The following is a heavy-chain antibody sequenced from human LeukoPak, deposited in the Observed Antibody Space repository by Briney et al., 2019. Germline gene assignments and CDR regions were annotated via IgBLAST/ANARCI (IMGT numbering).Heavy chain of an antibody. D-gene: IGHD5-18*01. Sequence: SETLSLTCTVSGGSISSSSYYWGWIRQPPGKGLEWIGYIYYSGSTNYNPSLKSRVTISVDTSKNQFSLKLSSVTAADTAVYYCARVRGYSSDYWGQGTLVTVSS. CDR3: ARVRGYSSDY. CDR2: IYYSGST. V-gene: IGHV4-61*05. J-gene: IGHJ4*02. CDR1: GGSISSSSYY.